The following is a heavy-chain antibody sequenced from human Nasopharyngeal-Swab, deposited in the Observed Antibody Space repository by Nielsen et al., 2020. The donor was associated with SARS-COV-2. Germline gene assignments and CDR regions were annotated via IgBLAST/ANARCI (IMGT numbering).Heavy chain of an antibody. J-gene: IGHJ3*02. V-gene: IGHV4-31*09. CDR2: IHYTGYT. CDR3: SGDFWSGYPDAFDI. Sequence: WIRQPPGKGLEWIGYIHYTGYTFYNPSLKSRVTISVDKSKNQFSLKLSSVTAADTAVYYCSGDFWSGYPDAFDIWGQGTMVTVSS. D-gene: IGHD3-3*01.